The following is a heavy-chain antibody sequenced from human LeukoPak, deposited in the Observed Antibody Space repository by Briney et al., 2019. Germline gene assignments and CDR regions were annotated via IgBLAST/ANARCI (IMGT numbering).Heavy chain of an antibody. CDR3: ARDEGPVKVWSIDY. J-gene: IGHJ4*02. D-gene: IGHD2-8*02. CDR2: INPSGGST. V-gene: IGHV1-46*01. Sequence: ASVKVSCKASGYTFTNYYIHWVRQAPGQGLEWMGIINPSGGSTSYAQKFQGRVTMTRDMSTSTVYMELSSLRSEDTAVYYCARDEGPVKVWSIDYWGQGTLVTVS. CDR1: GYTFTNYY.